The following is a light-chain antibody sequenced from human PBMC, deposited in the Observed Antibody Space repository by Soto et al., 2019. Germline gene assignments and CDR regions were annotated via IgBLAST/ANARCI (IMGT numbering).Light chain of an antibody. V-gene: IGLV2-8*01. CDR2: EVS. CDR3: SSYAGSDNYV. CDR1: SSDVGGYNF. J-gene: IGLJ1*01. Sequence: QSVLTQPPSASGSPGQSVTISCTGTSSDVGGYNFVSWYQQYPGEAPKLMIYEVSKRPSGVPDRFSGSKSGNTASLTVSGLQAEDEADYYCSSYAGSDNYVFGTGTKVTVL.